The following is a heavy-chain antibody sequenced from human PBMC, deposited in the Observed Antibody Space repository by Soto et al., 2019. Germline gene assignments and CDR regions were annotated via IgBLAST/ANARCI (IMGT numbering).Heavy chain of an antibody. Sequence: QVQLVQSGAEVKKPGASVKVSCKASGYTFTSYDIRWVRQAPGQGLEWMGWISAHNGNTNYAQKLQDRVTMTTDTSTSTAYMELRSLRSDDTAVYYCAREGGTMGAGWFDPWGQGTLVTVSS. J-gene: IGHJ5*02. CDR3: AREGGTMGAGWFDP. CDR2: ISAHNGNT. CDR1: GYTFTSYD. V-gene: IGHV1-18*01. D-gene: IGHD3-10*01.